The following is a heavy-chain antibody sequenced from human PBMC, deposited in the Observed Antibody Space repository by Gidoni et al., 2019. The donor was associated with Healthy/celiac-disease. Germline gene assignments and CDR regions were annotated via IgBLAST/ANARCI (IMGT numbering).Heavy chain of an antibody. V-gene: IGHV3-73*02. CDR2: IRSKANSYAT. Sequence: EVQLVESGGGLVQPGGYLKLSCAASGFTFSGSAMHGVRQASGKGLEWVGRIRSKANSYATAYAASVKGSFTISRDDSKNTAYLQMNSLKTEDTAVYYCTGQLGYCSSTSCYTRDDFDYWGQGTLVTVSS. J-gene: IGHJ4*02. CDR3: TGQLGYCSSTSCYTRDDFDY. CDR1: GFTFSGSA. D-gene: IGHD2-2*02.